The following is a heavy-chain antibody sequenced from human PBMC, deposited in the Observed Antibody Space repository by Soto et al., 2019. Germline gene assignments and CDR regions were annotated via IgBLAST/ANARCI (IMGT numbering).Heavy chain of an antibody. V-gene: IGHV4-59*01. D-gene: IGHD5-18*01. CDR2: IYYSGST. CDR3: ARDRPLTAMVSYFDY. Sequence: SETLSLTCTVSGGSISSYYWSWIRQPPGKGLEWIGYIYYSGSTNYNPSLKSRVTISVDTSKNQFSLKLSSVTAADTAVYYCARDRPLTAMVSYFDYWGQGTLVTVSS. CDR1: GGSISSYY. J-gene: IGHJ4*02.